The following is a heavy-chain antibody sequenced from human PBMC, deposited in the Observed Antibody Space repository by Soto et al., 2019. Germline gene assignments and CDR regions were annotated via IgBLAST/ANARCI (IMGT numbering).Heavy chain of an antibody. CDR1: GGSISSGYYY. CDR2: IYYSGST. J-gene: IGHJ4*02. CDR3: ARGPQRFLEWLPLDY. Sequence: SETLSLTCTVSGGSISSGYYYWSWIRQHPGKGLEWIGYIYYSGSTYYNPSLKSRVTISVDTSKNQFSLKLSSVTAADTAVYYCARGPQRFLEWLPLDYWGQGTLVTVSS. D-gene: IGHD3-3*01. V-gene: IGHV4-31*03.